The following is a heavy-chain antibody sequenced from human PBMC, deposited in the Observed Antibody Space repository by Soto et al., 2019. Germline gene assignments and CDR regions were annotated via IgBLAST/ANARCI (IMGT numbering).Heavy chain of an antibody. CDR3: ARSLAPYCSGGSCYNYYYYGMDV. J-gene: IGHJ6*02. CDR2: INHSGST. Sequence: SETLSLTCAVYGGSFSGYYWSWIRQPPGKGLEWIGEINHSGSTNYNPSLKSRVTISVDTSKNQFSLKLSSVTAADTAVYYCARSLAPYCSGGSCYNYYYYGMDVWGQGTTVTVSS. V-gene: IGHV4-34*01. D-gene: IGHD2-15*01. CDR1: GGSFSGYY.